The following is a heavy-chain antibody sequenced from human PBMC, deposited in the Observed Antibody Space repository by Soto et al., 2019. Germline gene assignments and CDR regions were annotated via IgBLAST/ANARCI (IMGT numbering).Heavy chain of an antibody. CDR2: IIPIFGTA. CDR1: GGTFSSYA. Sequence: QVQLVQSGAEVKKPGSSVKVSCKASGGTFSSYAISWVRQAPGQGLEWMGGIIPIFGTANYAQKFQGRVTITADESTSTAYMELSSLRSGDTAVYYCARLSAEYSSSQYYYYGMDVWGQGTTVTVSS. D-gene: IGHD6-6*01. V-gene: IGHV1-69*01. J-gene: IGHJ6*02. CDR3: ARLSAEYSSSQYYYYGMDV.